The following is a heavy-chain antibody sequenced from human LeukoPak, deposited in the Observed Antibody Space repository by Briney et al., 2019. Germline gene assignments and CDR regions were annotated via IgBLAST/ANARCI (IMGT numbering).Heavy chain of an antibody. CDR3: ARHAFGEPNQLDY. Sequence: GESLKISCKGSGYSFTSYWISWVRQMPGKGLEWMGRIDPSDSYTNYSPSFQGHATISADKSISTAYLQWSSLKASDTAMYYCARHAFGEPNQLDYWGQGTLVTVSS. J-gene: IGHJ4*02. CDR2: IDPSDSYT. CDR1: GYSFTSYW. D-gene: IGHD3-10*01. V-gene: IGHV5-10-1*01.